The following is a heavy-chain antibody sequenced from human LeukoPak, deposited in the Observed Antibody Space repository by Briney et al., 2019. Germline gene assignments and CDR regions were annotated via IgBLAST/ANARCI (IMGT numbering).Heavy chain of an antibody. D-gene: IGHD3-9*01. CDR2: ISAYNGNT. V-gene: IGHV1-18*04. J-gene: IGHJ6*03. Sequence: ASVKVSCKASGYTFTDYYMHWVRQAPGQGLKWMGWISAYNGNTNYAQKLQGRVAMTTDTSTSTAYMELRSLRSDDTAVYYCARVWRPLLRYFDWLPHLGDYYYYYMDVWGKGTTVTISS. CDR3: ARVWRPLLRYFDWLPHLGDYYYYYMDV. CDR1: GYTFTDYY.